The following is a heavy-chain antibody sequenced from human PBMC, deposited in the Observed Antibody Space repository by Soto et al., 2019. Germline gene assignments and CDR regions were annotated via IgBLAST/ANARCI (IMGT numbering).Heavy chain of an antibody. D-gene: IGHD4-17*01. V-gene: IGHV3-30*18. J-gene: IGHJ6*02. Sequence: QVQLVESGGGVVPPGRSLRLSCAASGFTFSSYGMHWVRQAPGKGLEWVAVISYDGSNKYYADSVKGRFTISRDNSKNTLYLQMNSLRAEDTAVYYCAKDLGDYGDYGNYYYYGMDVWGQGTTVTVSS. CDR3: AKDLGDYGDYGNYYYYGMDV. CDR2: ISYDGSNK. CDR1: GFTFSSYG.